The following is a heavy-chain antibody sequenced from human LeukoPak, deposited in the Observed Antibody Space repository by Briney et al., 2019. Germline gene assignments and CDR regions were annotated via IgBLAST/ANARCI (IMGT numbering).Heavy chain of an antibody. D-gene: IGHD3-22*01. V-gene: IGHV3-30*03. CDR2: ISYDGNNG. CDR3: ARDNYDSGGYSHFYYYYGVDV. CDR1: GVTFNNYG. Sequence: GRSLRLSCADSGVTFNNYGMHWVRQAPGKGLEWEAVISYDGNNGYYADSVKGRFTISRDNSKNTLYLQMNSLRAEDTAVYYCARDNYDSGGYSHFYYYYGVDVWGQGTTVTVSS. J-gene: IGHJ6*02.